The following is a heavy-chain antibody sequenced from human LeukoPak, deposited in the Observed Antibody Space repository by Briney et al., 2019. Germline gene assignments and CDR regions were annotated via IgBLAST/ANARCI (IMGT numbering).Heavy chain of an antibody. CDR1: GGTFSSYA. CDR3: ATELDGYNSYYFDY. J-gene: IGHJ4*02. V-gene: IGHV1-69*13. Sequence: SVKVSCKASGGTFSSYAISWVRQAPGQGLEWMGGIIPIFGTANYAQKFQGRVTITADESTSTAYMELSSLRSEDTAVYYCATELDGYNSYYFDYWGQGTLVTVSS. CDR2: IIPIFGTA. D-gene: IGHD5-24*01.